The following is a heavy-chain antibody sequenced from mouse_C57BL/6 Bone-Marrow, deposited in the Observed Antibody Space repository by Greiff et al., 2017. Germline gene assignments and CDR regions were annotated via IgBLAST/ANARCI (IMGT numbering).Heavy chain of an antibody. CDR3: ARDRYYGSSDWYFDV. J-gene: IGHJ1*03. D-gene: IGHD1-1*01. Sequence: EVMLVESGGGLVKPGGSLKLSCAASGFTFSDYGMHWVRQAPEKGLEWVAYISSGSSTIYYADTVKGRFTISRDNAKNTLFLQMTSLRSEDTAMYYCARDRYYGSSDWYFDVWGTGTTVTVSS. CDR1: GFTFSDYG. V-gene: IGHV5-17*01. CDR2: ISSGSSTI.